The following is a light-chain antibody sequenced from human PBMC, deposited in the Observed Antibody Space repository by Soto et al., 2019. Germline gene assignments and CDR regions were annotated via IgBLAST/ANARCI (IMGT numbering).Light chain of an antibody. CDR1: QSISTE. CDR2: SAS. CDR3: QQGHNWPLT. J-gene: IGKJ2*01. V-gene: IGKV3-15*01. Sequence: EIVMTQSPATLSVSPGERATLSCRASQSISTELAWYQQKPGQPPRLLIYSASTRATGVPARFTGSGSGSEFTLTISGVQSEDFAVYYCQQGHNWPLTFGQRTRLEI.